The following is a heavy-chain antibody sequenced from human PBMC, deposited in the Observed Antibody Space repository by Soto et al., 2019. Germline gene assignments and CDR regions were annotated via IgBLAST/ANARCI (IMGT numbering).Heavy chain of an antibody. J-gene: IGHJ4*01. CDR2: IYSSGST. Sequence: SETLSLTCTVSGGSISNYYWNWIRQSPGKGLEWIGYIYSSGSTHYNPSLQNRVTISIDTSKNQVSLNVNSVTAADTAVYYWARHAVHSSGFPDYWGQGTRVTVAS. V-gene: IGHV4-59*08. CDR1: GGSISNYY. CDR3: ARHAVHSSGFPDY. D-gene: IGHD6-19*01.